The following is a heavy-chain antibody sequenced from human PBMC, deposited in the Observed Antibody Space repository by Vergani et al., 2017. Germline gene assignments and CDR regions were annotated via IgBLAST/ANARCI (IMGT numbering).Heavy chain of an antibody. V-gene: IGHV3-7*03. J-gene: IGHJ6*02. D-gene: IGHD3-3*01. CDR3: ARDTKNRRITIFGVPSYYYYGMDV. Sequence: VQLVESGGGLVKPGGSLRLSCAASGFTFSSYWMSWVRQAPGKGLEWVANIKQDGSEKYYVDSVKGRFTISRDNAKNSLYLQMNSLRAEDTAVYYCARDTKNRRITIFGVPSYYYYGMDVWGQGTTVTVSS. CDR1: GFTFSSYW. CDR2: IKQDGSEK.